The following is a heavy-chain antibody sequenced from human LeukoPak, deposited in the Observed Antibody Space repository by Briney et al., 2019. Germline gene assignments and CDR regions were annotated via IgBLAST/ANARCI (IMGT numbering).Heavy chain of an antibody. Sequence: SETLSLTCTVSGGSISSSSYYRGWIRQPPGKGLGGIGSIYYSGSTYYNPSLRGRVTISVDTSKNQFSLKLSSVTAADTAVYYCARGVVSTATDWFDPWGQGTLVTVSS. J-gene: IGHJ5*02. CDR1: GGSISSSSYY. CDR3: ARGVVSTATDWFDP. V-gene: IGHV4-39*07. D-gene: IGHD2-21*01. CDR2: IYYSGST.